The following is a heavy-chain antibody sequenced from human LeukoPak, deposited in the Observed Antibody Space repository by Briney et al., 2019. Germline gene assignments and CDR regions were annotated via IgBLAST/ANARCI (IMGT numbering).Heavy chain of an antibody. CDR1: GGSISSSSYY. D-gene: IGHD6-13*01. CDR3: ARELAAAGIQNWFDP. Sequence: SETLSLTCTVSGGSISSSSYYWGWIRQPPGKGLEWIASIYYSGSTNYNPSLKSRVTISIDTSKSQFSLKLSSVTAADTAVYYCARELAAAGIQNWFDPWGQGTLVTVSS. V-gene: IGHV4-39*07. CDR2: IYYSGST. J-gene: IGHJ5*02.